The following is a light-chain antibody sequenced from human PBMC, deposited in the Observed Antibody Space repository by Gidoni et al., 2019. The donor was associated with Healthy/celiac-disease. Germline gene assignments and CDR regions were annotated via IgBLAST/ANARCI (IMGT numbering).Light chain of an antibody. CDR3: AAWDDSLSGYV. J-gene: IGLJ1*01. CDR2: RNN. CDR1: SSNSGSNY. Sequence: QSVLTQPPSASGTPGQRVTISCSGSSSNSGSNYVYGHQQLPGTAPKLLIYRNNQRPSGVPDRFSGSKSGTSASLAISGLRSEDEADYYCAAWDDSLSGYVFGTGTKVTVL. V-gene: IGLV1-47*01.